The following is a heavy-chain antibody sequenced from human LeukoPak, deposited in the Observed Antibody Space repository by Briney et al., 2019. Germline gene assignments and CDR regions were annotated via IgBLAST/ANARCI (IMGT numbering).Heavy chain of an antibody. Sequence: GESLKISCKASGYNFATYWIGWVRQMPGKGLEWMAIIYAGDSGTRISPSFQGQVTISADKSISTAYLQWSSLKASDTAIYYCTRHIAAAGPDYWGQGTLVTVSS. CDR3: TRHIAAAGPDY. D-gene: IGHD6-13*01. CDR2: IYAGDSGT. V-gene: IGHV5-51*01. CDR1: GYNFATYW. J-gene: IGHJ4*02.